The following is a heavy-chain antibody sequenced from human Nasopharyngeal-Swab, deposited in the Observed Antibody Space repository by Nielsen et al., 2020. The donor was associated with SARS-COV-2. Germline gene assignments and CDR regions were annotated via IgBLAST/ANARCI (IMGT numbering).Heavy chain of an antibody. Sequence: PGKALEWLAHIFSNDKKSYNSSLKTRVTISKDTSKSQAVLTMTNMDPVDTATYYCARIVDYYGPGSFPFFDFWGQGIPVTVSS. D-gene: IGHD3-10*01. CDR3: ARIVDYYGPGSFPFFDF. CDR2: IFSNDKK. J-gene: IGHJ4*02. V-gene: IGHV2-26*01.